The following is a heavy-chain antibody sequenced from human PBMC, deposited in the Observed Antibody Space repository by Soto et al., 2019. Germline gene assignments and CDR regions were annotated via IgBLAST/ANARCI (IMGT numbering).Heavy chain of an antibody. V-gene: IGHV1-18*01. CDR2: ISGYNGDT. Sequence: ASVKVSGKTSGYTFTSDGISWVRQAPGQGLAWMGWISGYNGDTNYAQKFQGRVTLTTDTSTSPAYLEAMTLRSDDTAVYYCAREGCYHGFDYWGLGTLVTVSS. CDR3: AREGCYHGFDY. J-gene: IGHJ4*02. CDR1: GYTFTSDG. D-gene: IGHD3-10*01.